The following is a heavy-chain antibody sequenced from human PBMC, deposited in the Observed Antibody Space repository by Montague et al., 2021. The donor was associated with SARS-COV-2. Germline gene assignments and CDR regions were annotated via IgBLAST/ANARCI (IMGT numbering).Heavy chain of an antibody. CDR1: GFTFSDYY. V-gene: IGHV3-11*05. J-gene: IGHJ4*02. CDR2: ISSSSSYT. D-gene: IGHD3-3*01. Sequence: SLRLSCAAPGFTFSDYYMSWIRQAPGKGLEWVSYISSSSSYTNYADSVKGRFTISRDNAKNSLYLQMNSLRAEDTAVYYCARGGSGYYAAFDYWGQGTLVTVSS. CDR3: ARGGSGYYAAFDY.